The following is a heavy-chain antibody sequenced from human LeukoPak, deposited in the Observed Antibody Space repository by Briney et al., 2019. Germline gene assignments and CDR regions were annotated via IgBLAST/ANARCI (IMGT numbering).Heavy chain of an antibody. V-gene: IGHV3-23*01. CDR3: AKDRCSNGVGCYYYYMDV. CDR1: GFTFSNYA. J-gene: IGHJ6*03. CDR2: ISASGNYT. D-gene: IGHD2-8*01. Sequence: GGSLRLSCAASGFTFSNYAMNWVRQAPGKGLEGVSAISASGNYTYYTDSMKGRFTISRDNSKNTLFVQMNSLRAEDTAVYYCAKDRCSNGVGCYYYYMDVWGKGTTVTISS.